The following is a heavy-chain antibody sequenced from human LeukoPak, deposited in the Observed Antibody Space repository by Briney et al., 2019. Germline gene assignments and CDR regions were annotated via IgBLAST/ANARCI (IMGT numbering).Heavy chain of an antibody. CDR1: GFTFSSYW. J-gene: IGHJ4*02. CDR2: IKQDGSQK. CDR3: ARDESGDSYGLY. Sequence: GGSLRLSCAVSGFTFSSYWMNWGRQAPGKGLEWVANIKQDGSQKYYVDSVRGRFTISRDNAKSSLYLQPNSLRAEDTAVYYCARDESGDSYGLYWGQGTLVTVSS. V-gene: IGHV3-7*05. D-gene: IGHD5-18*01.